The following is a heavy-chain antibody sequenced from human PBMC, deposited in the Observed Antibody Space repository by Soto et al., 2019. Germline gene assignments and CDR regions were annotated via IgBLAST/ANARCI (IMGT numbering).Heavy chain of an antibody. CDR3: ARSYDSSGDDAFDI. CDR1: GYTFTSYG. CDR2: ISAYNGNT. J-gene: IGHJ3*02. V-gene: IGHV1-18*01. Sequence: ASVKLSCKASGYTFTSYGISWVRQAPGQGLEWMGWISAYNGNTNYAQKLQGRVTMTTDTSTSTAYMELRSLRSDDTAVYYCARSYDSSGDDAFDIWGQGTMVTVSS. D-gene: IGHD3-22*01.